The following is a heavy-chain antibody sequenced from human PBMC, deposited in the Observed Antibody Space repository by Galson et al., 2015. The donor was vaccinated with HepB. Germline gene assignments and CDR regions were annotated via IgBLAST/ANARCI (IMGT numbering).Heavy chain of an antibody. Sequence: SLRLSCAASGFTFDDYAMHWVRQAPGKGLEWVSGISWNSGSIGYADSVKGRFTISRDNAKNSLYLQMNSLRAEDTALYYCAKDMDPRLEGVFDYWGQGTLVTVSS. D-gene: IGHD1-1*01. J-gene: IGHJ4*02. CDR3: AKDMDPRLEGVFDY. V-gene: IGHV3-9*01. CDR1: GFTFDDYA. CDR2: ISWNSGSI.